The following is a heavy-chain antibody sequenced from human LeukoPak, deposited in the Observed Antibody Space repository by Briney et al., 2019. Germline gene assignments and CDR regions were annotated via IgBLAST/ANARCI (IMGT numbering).Heavy chain of an antibody. D-gene: IGHD3-3*01. CDR3: ATFTIFGNPLGYFDY. Sequence: SETLSLTCTVSGGSISSYYWSWIRQPPGKGLEWIGYIYYSGSTNYNPSLKSRVTISVDTSKNQFSLKLSSVTAADTAVYYCATFTIFGNPLGYFDYWGQGTLVTVSS. V-gene: IGHV4-59*01. J-gene: IGHJ4*02. CDR2: IYYSGST. CDR1: GGSISSYY.